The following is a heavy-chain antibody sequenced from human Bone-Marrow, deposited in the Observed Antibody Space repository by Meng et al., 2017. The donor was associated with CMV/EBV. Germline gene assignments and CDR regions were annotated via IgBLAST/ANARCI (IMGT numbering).Heavy chain of an antibody. Sequence: KVSCKGSGYSFTSYRIGWVRQMPGKGLEWMGIIYPGDSDTRYSPSFQGQVTISADKSISTAYLQWSSLKASDTAMYYCARRSSSSGAPGRYFDYWGQGTLVTVSS. V-gene: IGHV5-51*01. CDR1: GYSFTSYR. CDR3: ARRSSSSGAPGRYFDY. CDR2: IYPGDSDT. J-gene: IGHJ4*02. D-gene: IGHD6-6*01.